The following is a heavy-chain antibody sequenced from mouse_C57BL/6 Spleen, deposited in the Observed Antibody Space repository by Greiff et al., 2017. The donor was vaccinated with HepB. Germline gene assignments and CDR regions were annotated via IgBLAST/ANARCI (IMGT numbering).Heavy chain of an antibody. D-gene: IGHD2-1*01. V-gene: IGHV1-31*01. CDR3: ARSPYGNYRSCYAMDY. CDR2: IYPYNGVS. Sequence: EVKLQQSGPELVKPGASVKISCKASGYSFTGYYMHWVKQSHGNILDWIGYIYPYNGVSSYNQKFKGKATLTVDKSSSTAYMELRSLTSEDSAVYYCARSPYGNYRSCYAMDYWGQGTSVTVSS. CDR1: GYSFTGYY. J-gene: IGHJ4*01.